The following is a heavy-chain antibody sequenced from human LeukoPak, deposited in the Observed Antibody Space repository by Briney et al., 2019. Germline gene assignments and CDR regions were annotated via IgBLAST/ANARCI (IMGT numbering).Heavy chain of an antibody. CDR3: ARAVIMVRGVPRALGY. D-gene: IGHD3-10*01. CDR2: INPSAGST. V-gene: IGHV1-46*01. J-gene: IGHJ4*02. Sequence: GASVKVSCKASGYTFTSYYMHWVRQAPGQGLEWMGIINPSAGSTSYAQKFQGRVTMTRDTSTSTVYTELSSLRSEDTAVYYCARAVIMVRGVPRALGYWGQGTLVTVSS. CDR1: GYTFTSYY.